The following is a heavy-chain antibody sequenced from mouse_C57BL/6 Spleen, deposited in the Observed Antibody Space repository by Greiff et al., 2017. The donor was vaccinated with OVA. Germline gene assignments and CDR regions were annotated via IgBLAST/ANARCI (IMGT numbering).Heavy chain of an antibody. CDR2: INPNNGGT. CDR1: GYTFTDYN. CDR3: ARDDYDGGFAY. Sequence: VQLQQSGPELVKPGASVKIPCKASGYTFTDYNMEWVKQSHGKSLEWIGDINPNNGGTIYNQKFKGKATLTVDKSSSTAYMELRSLTSEDTAVYYCARDDYDGGFAYWGQGTLVTVSA. V-gene: IGHV1-18*01. D-gene: IGHD2-4*01. J-gene: IGHJ3*01.